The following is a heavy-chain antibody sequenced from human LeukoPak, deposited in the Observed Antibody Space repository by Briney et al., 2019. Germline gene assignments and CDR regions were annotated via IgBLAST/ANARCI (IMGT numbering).Heavy chain of an antibody. J-gene: IGHJ6*02. D-gene: IGHD4-17*01. CDR2: IYYTGGT. CDR1: GGSVSGSY. V-gene: IGHV4-59*02. CDR3: ARDLPLIYGDYDLLDYYYYYGMDV. Sequence: PSETLSLTCTVSGGSVSGSYWSWIRQPPGMGLEWIGYIYYTGGTNYNPSLKSRVTMSVDTSKNQFSLKLSSVTAADTAVYYCARDLPLIYGDYDLLDYYYYYGMDVWGQGTTVTVSS.